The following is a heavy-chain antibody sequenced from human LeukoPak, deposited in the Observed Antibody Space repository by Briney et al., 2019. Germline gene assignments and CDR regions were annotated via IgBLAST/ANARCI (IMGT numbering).Heavy chain of an antibody. CDR1: RFTFTNAW. Sequence: GGSLRLSCATSRFTFTNAWMNWVRQAPGKGLEWVGRIKSKTDGGTTDYAAPVKGRFTISRDDSKNRLYLQMNSLKTEDTAVYYCATGILTRTAYWGQGTLVTVSS. CDR3: ATGILTRTAY. D-gene: IGHD1/OR15-1a*01. CDR2: IKSKTDGGTT. J-gene: IGHJ4*02. V-gene: IGHV3-15*01.